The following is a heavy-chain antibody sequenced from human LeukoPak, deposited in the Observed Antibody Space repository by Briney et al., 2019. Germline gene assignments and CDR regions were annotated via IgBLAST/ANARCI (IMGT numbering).Heavy chain of an antibody. Sequence: ASVMVSCKASGYTFTSYYMHWVRQAPGQGLEWMGIINPIGGSTIYAQKFQGRVTMTRDTSTSTVYMELSSLRSEDTAVYYCARDNEGATLVDYWGQGTLVTVSS. D-gene: IGHD1-26*01. V-gene: IGHV1-46*01. CDR1: GYTFTSYY. CDR3: ARDNEGATLVDY. CDR2: INPIGGST. J-gene: IGHJ4*02.